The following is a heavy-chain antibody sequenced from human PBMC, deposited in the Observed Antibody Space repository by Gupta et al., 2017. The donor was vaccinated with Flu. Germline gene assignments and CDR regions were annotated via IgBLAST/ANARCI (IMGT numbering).Heavy chain of an antibody. CDR3: AREPYGSGSYYDFDY. V-gene: IGHV1-2*02. J-gene: IGHJ4*02. CDR2: INPNSGGT. Sequence: QVQLVQSGAEVKKPGASVKVSCKASGYTFTGYYMHWVRQAPGQGLEWMGWINPNSGGTNYAQKFQGRVTMTRETSISTAYMELSRRRSDDTAVYYCAREPYGSGSYYDFDYWGQGTLVTVSS. D-gene: IGHD3-10*01. CDR1: GYTFTGYY.